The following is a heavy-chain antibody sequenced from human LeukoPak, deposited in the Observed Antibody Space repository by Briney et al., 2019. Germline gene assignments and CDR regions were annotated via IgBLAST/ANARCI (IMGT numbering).Heavy chain of an antibody. J-gene: IGHJ5*02. D-gene: IGHD3-10*01. CDR1: GYTFTGYY. V-gene: IGHV1-2*02. Sequence: ASVTVSCKASGYTFTGYYMHWVRQAPGQGLEWMGWINPNSGGTNYAQKFQGRVTMTRDTSISTAYMELSRLRSDDTAVYYCAREGITMVRGVIGWFDPWGQGTLVTVSS. CDR2: INPNSGGT. CDR3: AREGITMVRGVIGWFDP.